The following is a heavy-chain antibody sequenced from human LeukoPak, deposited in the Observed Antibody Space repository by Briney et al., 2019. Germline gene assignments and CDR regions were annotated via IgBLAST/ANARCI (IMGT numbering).Heavy chain of an antibody. V-gene: IGHV3-9*01. CDR3: ARLHFGYYYYYMDV. CDR2: ISWNSGSI. CDR1: GFTFDDYA. Sequence: GGSLRLSCAASGFTFDDYAMHWVRQAPGKGLEWVSGISWNSGSIGYADSVKGRFTISRDNAKNSLYLQMNSLRAEDTAVYYCARLHFGYYYYYMDVWGKGTTVTISS. J-gene: IGHJ6*03. D-gene: IGHD3-16*01.